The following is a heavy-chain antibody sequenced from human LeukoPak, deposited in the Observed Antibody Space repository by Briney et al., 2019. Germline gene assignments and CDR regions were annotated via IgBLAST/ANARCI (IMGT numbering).Heavy chain of an antibody. J-gene: IGHJ4*02. CDR1: GGSFSDHY. CDR3: ARKNKYYDILTGYWRFDY. D-gene: IGHD3-9*01. V-gene: IGHV4-34*01. CDR2: INHSGST. Sequence: SETLSLTCAVYGGSFSDHYWSWIRQPPGKGLEWIGEINHSGSTNYNPSLKSRVTISVDTSKNQFSLKLSSVTAADTAVYYCARKNKYYDILTGYWRFDYWGQGTLVTVSS.